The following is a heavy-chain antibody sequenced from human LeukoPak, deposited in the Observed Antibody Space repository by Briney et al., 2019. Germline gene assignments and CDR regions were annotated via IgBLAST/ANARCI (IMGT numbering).Heavy chain of an antibody. Sequence: ASVKVSCKASGYTFTGSYTRGVCPAPGEGLERVGRINPNRGVTNSAQKFQGRVTMTTDTSISTAYIWQRRLRSDDTAVYYCARLNLGYCRGGSCHHCHYWGQGTLVTVST. D-gene: IGHD2-15*01. CDR1: GYTFTGSY. CDR3: ARLNLGYCRGGSCHHCHY. CDR2: INPNRGVT. V-gene: IGHV1-2*06. J-gene: IGHJ4*02.